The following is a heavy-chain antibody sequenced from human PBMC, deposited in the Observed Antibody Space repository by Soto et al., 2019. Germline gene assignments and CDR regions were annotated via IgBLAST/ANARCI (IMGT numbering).Heavy chain of an antibody. CDR1: GFTFSSYA. D-gene: IGHD5-12*01. Sequence: GGSLRLSCAASGFTFSSYAMHWVRQAPGKGLEWVAVISYDGSNKYYADSVKGRFTISRDNSKNTLYLQMNSLRAEDTAVYYCATTPRDGYKYYFDYWGQGTLVTVSS. J-gene: IGHJ4*02. CDR3: ATTPRDGYKYYFDY. CDR2: ISYDGSNK. V-gene: IGHV3-30*04.